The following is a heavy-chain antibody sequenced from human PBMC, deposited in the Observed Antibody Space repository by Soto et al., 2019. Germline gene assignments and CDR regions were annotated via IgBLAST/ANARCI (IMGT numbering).Heavy chain of an antibody. Sequence: GGSLRLSCAASGFTFSSYSMNWVRQAPGKGLEWVSSISSSSSYIYYADSVKGRFTISRDNAKNSLYLQMNSLRAEDMAVYYCAREGRIFGVVTPVYFDYWGQGTLVTVSS. CDR2: ISSSSSYI. CDR1: GFTFSSYS. CDR3: AREGRIFGVVTPVYFDY. V-gene: IGHV3-21*01. J-gene: IGHJ4*02. D-gene: IGHD3-3*01.